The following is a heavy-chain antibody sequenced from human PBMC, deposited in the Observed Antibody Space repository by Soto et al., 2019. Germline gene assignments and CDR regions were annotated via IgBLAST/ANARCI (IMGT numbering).Heavy chain of an antibody. J-gene: IGHJ4*02. D-gene: IGHD3-10*01. CDR3: ARSMVRGVMAFDY. CDR2: IYYSGTT. V-gene: IGHV4-59*01. Sequence: SETLSLTCTVSGGSISSYYWSWIRQPPGKGLEWLGYIYYSGTTNYNPSLKSRVTISVDTSKNQFSLKLSSVTAADTAVYYCARSMVRGVMAFDYWGQGTLVTVSS. CDR1: GGSISSYY.